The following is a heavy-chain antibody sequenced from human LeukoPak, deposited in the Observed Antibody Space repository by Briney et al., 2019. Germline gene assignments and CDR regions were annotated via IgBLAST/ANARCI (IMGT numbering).Heavy chain of an antibody. CDR1: GGTFSSYA. CDR2: IIPIFGTA. V-gene: IGHV1-69*05. Sequence: SVKVSCKASGGTFSSYAISWVRQAPGQGLEWMGGIIPIFGTANYVQKFQGRVTITTDESTSTAYMELSSLRSEGTAVYYCACTPNEHDAVDIWGQGTMVTASS. CDR3: ACTPNEHDAVDI. J-gene: IGHJ3*02. D-gene: IGHD1-1*01.